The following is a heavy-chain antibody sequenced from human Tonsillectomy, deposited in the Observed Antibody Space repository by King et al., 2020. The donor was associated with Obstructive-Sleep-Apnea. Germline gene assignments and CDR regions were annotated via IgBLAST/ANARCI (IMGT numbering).Heavy chain of an antibody. CDR2: IYPGDSDT. CDR1: GYSFTSYW. D-gene: IGHD3-10*01. CDR3: ARHRRGDGVWVRGVHPFYYGMDV. V-gene: IGHV5-51*01. Sequence: VQLVESGAEVKKPGESLKISCEGSGYSFTSYWIGWVRQMPGKGLEWMGIIYPGDSDTRYSPSFQGQVTISADKSISTAYLQWSSLKASDTAMYYCARHRRGDGVWVRGVHPFYYGMDVWGQGTTVTVSS. J-gene: IGHJ6*02.